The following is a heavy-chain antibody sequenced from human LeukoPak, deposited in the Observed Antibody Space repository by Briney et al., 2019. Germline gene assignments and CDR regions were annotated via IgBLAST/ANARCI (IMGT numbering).Heavy chain of an antibody. CDR3: ARGGYCSRTSCYTGTFDY. CDR1: GGSISSYD. J-gene: IGHJ4*02. Sequence: SETLSLTCTVSGGSISSYDWSWIRQPPGKGLEWIGNIYYSGSTNYNPSLKSRVTISVDTSKNQFSLKLSSVTAADTAVYYCARGGYCSRTSCYTGTFDYWGQGTLVTVSS. V-gene: IGHV4-59*01. D-gene: IGHD2-2*02. CDR2: IYYSGST.